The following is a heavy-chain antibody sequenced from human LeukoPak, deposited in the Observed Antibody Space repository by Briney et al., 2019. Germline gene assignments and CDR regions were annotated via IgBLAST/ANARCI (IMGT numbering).Heavy chain of an antibody. D-gene: IGHD3-22*01. V-gene: IGHV3-23*01. CDR2: ISGSGGST. CDR3: AKTMIDYSFDY. CDR1: GFTFSSYA. J-gene: IGHJ4*02. Sequence: GGSLRLSCAASGFTFSSYAMSWVRQALGKGLEWVSSISGSGGSTYYADSVKGRFTISRDNSKNTLYLQMNSLRAEDTAVYYCAKTMIDYSFDYWGQGTLVSVSS.